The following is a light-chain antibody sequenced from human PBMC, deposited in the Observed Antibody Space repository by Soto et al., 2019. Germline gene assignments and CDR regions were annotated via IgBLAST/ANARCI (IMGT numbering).Light chain of an antibody. CDR2: DAS. J-gene: IGKJ1*01. Sequence: DIQMTQSPSTLSASVGDRVTITCRASQSISNWLAWYQQKPGKAPKLLIYDASTLQSGVPSRFSGSGSGTDITLTISSLQPDDFATYYCQQYDIYSRTFGQGTEVEIK. CDR3: QQYDIYSRT. CDR1: QSISNW. V-gene: IGKV1-5*01.